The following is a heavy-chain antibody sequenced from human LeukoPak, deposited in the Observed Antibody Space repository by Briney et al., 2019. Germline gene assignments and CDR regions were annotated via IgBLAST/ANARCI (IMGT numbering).Heavy chain of an antibody. D-gene: IGHD1-7*01. CDR2: ISYDGSNK. Sequence: GGSLRLSCAASGFTFSSYAMHWVRQAPGKGLEWVAVISYDGSNKYYADSVKGRFTISRDNSKNTLYLQMNSLRAEDTAVYYCARASANWHYAFDFWGQGTLVTVSS. CDR1: GFTFSSYA. J-gene: IGHJ4*02. V-gene: IGHV3-30-3*01. CDR3: ARASANWHYAFDF.